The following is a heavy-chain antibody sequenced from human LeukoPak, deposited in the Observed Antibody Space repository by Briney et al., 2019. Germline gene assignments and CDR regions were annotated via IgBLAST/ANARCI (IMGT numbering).Heavy chain of an antibody. CDR1: GFTVSNYG. J-gene: IGHJ4*02. Sequence: PGRPLRLSCAASGFTVSNYGMHWVRQAPGKGLEWVAVIWYDGSNKYYAGSVKGRFTISRDNSKNTLYLQMNSLRAEDTTVYYCARASGAFDYWGQGTLATVSS. CDR3: ARASGAFDY. V-gene: IGHV3-33*01. CDR2: IWYDGSNK.